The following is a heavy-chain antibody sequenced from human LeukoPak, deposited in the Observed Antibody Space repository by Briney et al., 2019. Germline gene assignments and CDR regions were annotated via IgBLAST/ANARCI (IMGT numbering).Heavy chain of an antibody. J-gene: IGHJ4*02. CDR1: GFTFSSYA. D-gene: IGHD5-18*01. V-gene: IGHV3-23*01. CDR3: APRGDTAMVTNYFDY. Sequence: GGSLRLSCAASGFTFSSYAMSWVRQAPGKGLEWVLAIIGSGGRTYYADSVKGRFTISRDNSKNTLYLQMNSLRAEATAVYYCAPRGDTAMVTNYFDYWGQGTLVTVSS. CDR2: IIGSGGRT.